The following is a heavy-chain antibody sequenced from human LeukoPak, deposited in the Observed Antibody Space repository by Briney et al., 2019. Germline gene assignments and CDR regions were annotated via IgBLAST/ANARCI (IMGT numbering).Heavy chain of an antibody. CDR1: GGSISSYY. V-gene: IGHV4-59*01. Sequence: PSETLSLTCTVSGGSISSYYWSWIQQPPGKGLEWIGYIYYSGSTNYNPSLKSRVTISVDTSKNQFSLKLSSVTAADTAVYYCARLRSYGYSRGVDYWGQGTLVTVSS. CDR2: IYYSGST. D-gene: IGHD5-18*01. CDR3: ARLRSYGYSRGVDY. J-gene: IGHJ4*02.